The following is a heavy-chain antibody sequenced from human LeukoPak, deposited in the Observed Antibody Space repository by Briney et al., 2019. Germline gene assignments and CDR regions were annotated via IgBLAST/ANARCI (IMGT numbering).Heavy chain of an antibody. Sequence: PSETLSLTCTVSGGSNSSYYWSWIRQPAGKGLEWIGRIYTSGSTNYNPSLKSRVTMSVDTSKNQFSLKLSSVTAADTAVYYCARVPGFGGTLYYYYGMDVWGQGTTVTVSS. CDR3: ARVPGFGGTLYYYYGMDV. CDR1: GGSNSSYY. D-gene: IGHD3-10*01. V-gene: IGHV4-4*07. J-gene: IGHJ6*02. CDR2: IYTSGST.